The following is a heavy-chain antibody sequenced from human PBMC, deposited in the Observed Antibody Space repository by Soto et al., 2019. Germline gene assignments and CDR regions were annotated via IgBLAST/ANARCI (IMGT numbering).Heavy chain of an antibody. CDR1: GFTFSSYS. Sequence: PGGSLRLSCAASGFTFSSYSMNWVRQAPGKGLEWVSSISSSSSYIYYADSVKGRFTISRDNAKNSLYLQMNSLRAEDTAVYYCARGGGSFIVVVPAARNNNWLDSWGQGTLVTVSS. D-gene: IGHD2-2*01. V-gene: IGHV3-21*01. J-gene: IGHJ5*01. CDR2: ISSSSSYI. CDR3: ARGGGSFIVVVPAARNNNWLDS.